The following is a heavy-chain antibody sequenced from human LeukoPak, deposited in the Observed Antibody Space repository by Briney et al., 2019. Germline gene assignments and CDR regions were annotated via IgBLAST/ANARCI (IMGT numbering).Heavy chain of an antibody. J-gene: IGHJ6*03. D-gene: IGHD6-19*01. CDR1: GYTFTSYD. CDR3: ARSYSSGWYTPYYYYYMDV. CDR2: MNPNSGNT. V-gene: IGHV1-8*01. Sequence: ASVKVSCKASGYTFTSYDINWVRQATGQGLEWMGWMNPNSGNTGYAQKFQGRVTMTRNTSISTAYTELSSLRSEDTAVYYCARSYSSGWYTPYYYYYMDVWGKGTTVTVSS.